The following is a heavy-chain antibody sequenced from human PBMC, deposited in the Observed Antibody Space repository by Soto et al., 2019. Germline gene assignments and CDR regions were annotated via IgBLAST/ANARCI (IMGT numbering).Heavy chain of an antibody. V-gene: IGHV1-69*06. Sequence: QVQLVQSGAEVKKPGSSVRVSCKASGGTFSSYAISWVRQAPGQGLEWMGGIIPIFGTANYAQKFQGRVTITADKCTSTAYMELSSLRSEDTAGYYCARPGGATRWGDVFDYWGQGTLVTVSS. CDR2: IIPIFGTA. CDR1: GGTFSSYA. J-gene: IGHJ4*02. CDR3: ARPGGATRWGDVFDY. D-gene: IGHD3-16*01.